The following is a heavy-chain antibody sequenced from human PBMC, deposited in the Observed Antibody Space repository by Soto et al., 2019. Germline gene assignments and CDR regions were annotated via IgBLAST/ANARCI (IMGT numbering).Heavy chain of an antibody. V-gene: IGHV1-69*01. J-gene: IGHJ3*02. CDR1: GGTFSSYA. D-gene: IGHD3-16*02. Sequence: QVQLVQSGAEVKKPGSSVKVSCKASGGTFSSYAISWVRQAPGQGLEWMGGIIPIFGTANYAQKFQGRVTITADESTSTAYMELRSLRSEDTAVYYCARMADMITFGGVIAPGAFDIWGQGTMVTVSS. CDR3: ARMADMITFGGVIAPGAFDI. CDR2: IIPIFGTA.